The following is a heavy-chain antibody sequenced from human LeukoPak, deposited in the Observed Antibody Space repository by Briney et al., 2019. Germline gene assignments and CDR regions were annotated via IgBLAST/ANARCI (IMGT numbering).Heavy chain of an antibody. Sequence: SETLSLTCAVSGGSISSGGYSWSWIRQPPGTGLEWIGYIYHSGSTYYNPSLKSRVTISVDRSKNQFSLKLSSVTAADTAGYYCARAPNGGYDWFDYWARGPLVTVSS. D-gene: IGHD5-12*01. V-gene: IGHV4-30-2*01. CDR3: ARAPNGGYDWFDY. CDR1: GGSISSGGYS. CDR2: IYHSGST. J-gene: IGHJ4*02.